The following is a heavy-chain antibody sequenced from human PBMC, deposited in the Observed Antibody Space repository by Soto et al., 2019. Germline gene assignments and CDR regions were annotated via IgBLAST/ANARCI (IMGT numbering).Heavy chain of an antibody. Sequence: SETLSLTCTVSGGSISSYYWSWIRQPPGKGLEWIGYIYYSGSTNYNPSLKSRVPISVDTSKNQFSLKLSSVTAADTAVYYCASQVDDGYYYYMDVWGKGTTVTVSS. CDR1: GGSISSYY. J-gene: IGHJ6*03. CDR3: ASQVDDGYYYYMDV. V-gene: IGHV4-59*08. D-gene: IGHD5-12*01. CDR2: IYYSGST.